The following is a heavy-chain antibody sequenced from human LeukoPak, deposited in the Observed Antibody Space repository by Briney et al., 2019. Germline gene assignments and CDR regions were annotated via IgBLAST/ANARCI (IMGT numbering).Heavy chain of an antibody. CDR1: GFTFSSYG. CDR2: ISGSGGST. Sequence: GGSLRLSCAASGFTFSSYGMSWVRQAPGKGLEWVSAISGSGGSTYYADSVKGRFTISRDNSKNTLYLQMDSLRAEDTAVYYCAKGKWELPHWFDPWGQGTLVTVSS. V-gene: IGHV3-23*01. CDR3: AKGKWELPHWFDP. J-gene: IGHJ5*02. D-gene: IGHD1-26*01.